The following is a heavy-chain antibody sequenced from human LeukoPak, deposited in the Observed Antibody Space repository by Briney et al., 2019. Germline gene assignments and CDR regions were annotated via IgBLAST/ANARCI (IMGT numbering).Heavy chain of an antibody. CDR1: GFTFSSFG. CDR2: ISYDGSYK. V-gene: IGHV3-30*18. J-gene: IGHJ4*02. Sequence: GGSLRLSCAAPGFTFSSFGMHWVRQAPGKGLEWVAVISYDGSYKNYVDSVKGRFTTSRDISKNTLYLQMNSLRAEDTAVYYCAKRLGYYDSSEGYFDQWGQGTLVTVSS. D-gene: IGHD3-22*01. CDR3: AKRLGYYDSSEGYFDQ.